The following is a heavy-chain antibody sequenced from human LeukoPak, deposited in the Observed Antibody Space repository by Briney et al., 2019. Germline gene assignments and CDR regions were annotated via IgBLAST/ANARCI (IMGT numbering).Heavy chain of an antibody. Sequence: PGGSLRLSCAASGFTFSSYSMNWVRQAPGKGLEWVSSISSSSSYIYYADSVKGRFTISRDNAKNSLYLQMNSLRAEDTAVYYCANPAYYYGSGSPMPRWGQGTLVTVSS. CDR1: GFTFSSYS. D-gene: IGHD3-10*01. CDR3: ANPAYYYGSGSPMPR. V-gene: IGHV3-21*01. CDR2: ISSSSSYI. J-gene: IGHJ4*02.